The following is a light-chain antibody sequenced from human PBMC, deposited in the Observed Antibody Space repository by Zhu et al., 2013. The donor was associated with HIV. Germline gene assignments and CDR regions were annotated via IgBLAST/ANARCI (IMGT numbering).Light chain of an antibody. V-gene: IGKV3-15*01. CDR3: QQYNNWVLWT. Sequence: ETVMTQSPATLSVSPGERATLSCRASQSVSSSYLAWYQHKPGQAPRLLIYGASTRATGIPARFSGSGSGTEFTLTISSLQSEDFAVYYCQQYNNWVLWTFGQGTKVEIK. J-gene: IGKJ1*01. CDR1: QSVSSSY. CDR2: GAS.